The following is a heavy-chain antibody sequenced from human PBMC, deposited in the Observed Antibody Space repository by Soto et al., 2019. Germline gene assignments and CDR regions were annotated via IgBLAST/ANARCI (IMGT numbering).Heavy chain of an antibody. V-gene: IGHV4-61*05. CDR3: ARRYGASFDY. CDR2: IYYSGST. D-gene: IGHD4-17*01. Sequence: SETLSLTCTVSGGSISSSSCHWGWIRQPPGKGLEWIGYIYYSGSTNYNPSLKSRVTISVDTSKNQFSLKLSSVTAADTAVYYCARRYGASFDYWGQGTLVTVSS. CDR1: GGSISSSSCH. J-gene: IGHJ4*02.